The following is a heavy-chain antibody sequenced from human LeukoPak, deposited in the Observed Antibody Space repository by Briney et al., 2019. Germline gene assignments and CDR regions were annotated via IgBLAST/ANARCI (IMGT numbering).Heavy chain of an antibody. CDR2: ISSSSSTI. D-gene: IGHD3-22*01. CDR3: ARGPPNYYDSSGPRSAFDI. V-gene: IGHV3-48*01. CDR1: GFTFSGYS. J-gene: IGHJ3*02. Sequence: GGSLRLSCAASGFTFSGYSMNWVRQAPGKGLEWVSYISSSSSTIYYADSVKGRFTISRDNAKNSLYLQMNSLRAEDTAVYYCARGPPNYYDSSGPRSAFDIWGQGTMVTVSS.